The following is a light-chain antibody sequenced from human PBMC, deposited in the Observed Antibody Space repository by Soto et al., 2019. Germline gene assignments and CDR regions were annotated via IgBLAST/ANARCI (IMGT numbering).Light chain of an antibody. V-gene: IGKV3-11*01. CDR2: DAS. Sequence: EIVLTQSPATLSLSPGERATLSCRASQSVSSYLAWYQQKPGQAPRPLIYDASNRATGIPARFSGSGSGTDFTLTISSLEPEDFAVHYCQQRSNWPLTFGGGTKVEIK. CDR1: QSVSSY. J-gene: IGKJ4*01. CDR3: QQRSNWPLT.